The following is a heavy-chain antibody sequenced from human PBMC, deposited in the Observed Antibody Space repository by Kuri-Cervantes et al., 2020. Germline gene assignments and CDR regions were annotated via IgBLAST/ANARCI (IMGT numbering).Heavy chain of an antibody. CDR1: GAPFSAYW. V-gene: IGHV3-7*01. J-gene: IGHJ6*04. D-gene: IGHD3-16*01. Sequence: GGSLRLSCSVSGAPFSAYWMSWVRQAPGKGLEWVANIGRDGSEMFYVDSVKGRFTISRDNAKTSLYLQMNILRVEDTAMYFCIGSAQNWGDIWGKGTTVTVSS. CDR2: IGRDGSEM. CDR3: IGSAQNWGDI.